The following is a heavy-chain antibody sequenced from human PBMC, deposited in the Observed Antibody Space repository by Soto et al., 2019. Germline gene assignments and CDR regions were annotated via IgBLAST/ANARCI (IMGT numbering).Heavy chain of an antibody. J-gene: IGHJ5*02. Sequence: QVQLVEAGGGLVKPGGSLRLSCAASEFTFSDYYMTWIRQAPGKGLEWVSYISNSGSTIYYADSVKGRFTIVRDNAKNSLYLQMNSLRAEDTAVYYCARGLAYGDYGWLDPWGQGTLVTVSP. CDR3: ARGLAYGDYGWLDP. CDR1: EFTFSDYY. V-gene: IGHV3-11*01. CDR2: ISNSGSTI. D-gene: IGHD4-17*01.